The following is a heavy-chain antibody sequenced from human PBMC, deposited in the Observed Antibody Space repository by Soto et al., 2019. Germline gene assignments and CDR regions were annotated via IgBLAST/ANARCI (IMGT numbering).Heavy chain of an antibody. J-gene: IGHJ6*02. CDR2: ISAYNGNT. CDR3: ARDQGSSWGYYYYYGMDV. D-gene: IGHD6-13*01. V-gene: IGHV1-18*01. Sequence: ASVKVSCKASGYTFTSYGISWVRQAPGQGLEWMGWISAYNGNTNYAQKLQGRVTMTTDTSTSTAYMELRSLRSDDTAVYYRARDQGSSWGYYYYYGMDVWGQGTTVTVSS. CDR1: GYTFTSYG.